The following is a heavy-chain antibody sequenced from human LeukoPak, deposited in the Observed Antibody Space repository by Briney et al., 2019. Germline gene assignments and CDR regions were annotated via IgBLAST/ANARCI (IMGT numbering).Heavy chain of an antibody. V-gene: IGHV4-59*04. J-gene: IGHJ3*02. CDR3: FNGDYAAFDI. CDR2: IYYSGST. D-gene: IGHD4-17*01. CDR1: SGSISTYY. Sequence: NPSETLSLTCTVSSGSISTYYWSWIRQPPGKGLDWIGSIYYSGSTYYNPSLRSRVTISVDTSKNQFSLKLRSVTAADTAVYYCFNGDYAAFDIWGQGTMVTVSS.